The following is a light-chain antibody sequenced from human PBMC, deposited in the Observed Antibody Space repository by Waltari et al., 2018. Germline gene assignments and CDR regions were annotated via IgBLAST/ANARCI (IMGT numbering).Light chain of an antibody. J-gene: IGKJ1*01. CDR3: QQYNSWPRT. Sequence: EIVMTQSPATLSVSPGERATLSCRASQSISSNLAWYQQKPGQAPRLLIYDASTRVTGIPARFSGGGSGTEFTLTISSLQSEDFAVFYCQQYNSWPRTFGQGTKVEI. V-gene: IGKV3-15*01. CDR1: QSISSN. CDR2: DAS.